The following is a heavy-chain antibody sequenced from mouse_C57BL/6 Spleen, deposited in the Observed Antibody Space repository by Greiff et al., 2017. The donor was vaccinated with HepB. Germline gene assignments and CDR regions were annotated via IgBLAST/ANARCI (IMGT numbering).Heavy chain of an antibody. D-gene: IGHD1-1*01. CDR3: ARLYYYGSSYGFAY. Sequence: EVNLVESGGGLVKPGGSLKLSCAASGFTFSSYTMSWVRQTPEKRLEWVATISGGGGNTYYPDSVKGRFTISRDNAKNTLYLQMSSLRSEDTALYYCARLYYYGSSYGFAYWGQGTLVTVSA. CDR2: ISGGGGNT. V-gene: IGHV5-9*01. J-gene: IGHJ3*01. CDR1: GFTFSSYT.